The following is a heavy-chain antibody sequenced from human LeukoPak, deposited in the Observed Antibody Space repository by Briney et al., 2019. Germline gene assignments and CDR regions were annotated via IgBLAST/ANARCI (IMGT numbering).Heavy chain of an antibody. Sequence: PSETLSLTCTVSGGSISSYYWSWIRQPAGKGMEWIGRIYTSGSTNYNPSLKSRVTMSVDTSKNQFSLKLSSVTAADTAVYYCARAGVYSSSWSHYYYYYYMDVWGKGTTVTVSS. V-gene: IGHV4-4*07. CDR2: IYTSGST. J-gene: IGHJ6*03. D-gene: IGHD6-13*01. CDR1: GGSISSYY. CDR3: ARAGVYSSSWSHYYYYYYMDV.